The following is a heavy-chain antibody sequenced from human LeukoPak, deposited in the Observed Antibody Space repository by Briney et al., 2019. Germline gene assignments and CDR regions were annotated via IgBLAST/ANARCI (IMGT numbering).Heavy chain of an antibody. CDR2: IYYSGST. D-gene: IGHD2/OR15-2a*01. V-gene: IGHV4-38-2*02. Sequence: PSETLSLTCTVSGDSRSSAYYWGWIRQPPGKGLEWIGSIYYSGSTYYNPSLKSRVTISVDTSKNQFSLKLSSVTAADTAVYYCARVLSLWSGAFDIWGQGTMVTVSS. CDR3: ARVLSLWSGAFDI. CDR1: GDSRSSAYY. J-gene: IGHJ3*02.